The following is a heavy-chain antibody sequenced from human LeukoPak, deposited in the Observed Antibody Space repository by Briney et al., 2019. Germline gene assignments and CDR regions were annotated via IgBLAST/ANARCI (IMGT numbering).Heavy chain of an antibody. CDR2: ISAYNGNT. CDR1: GYTFTIYG. CDR3: ARDRGGDFDY. J-gene: IGHJ4*02. D-gene: IGHD3-16*01. V-gene: IGHV1-18*04. Sequence: ASVTVSFKGSGYTFTIYGISWVRQAPGQGLEWMGWISAYNGNTNYTQKLQGRVTMTTDTSTSTAYMELRSLRSDDTAVYYCARDRGGDFDYWGQGTLVTVSS.